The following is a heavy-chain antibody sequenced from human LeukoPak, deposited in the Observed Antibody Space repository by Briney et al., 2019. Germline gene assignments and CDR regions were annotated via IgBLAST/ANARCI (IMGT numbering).Heavy chain of an antibody. V-gene: IGHV4-59*01. CDR3: ARDLGIAVAGNYYYYGMDV. J-gene: IGHJ6*04. D-gene: IGHD6-19*01. CDR1: GGSIRSYY. Sequence: SETLSLTCTVSGGSIRSYYLSWIRQPPGKGLEWIGYIYYSGSTNYNPSLKSRVTISVDTSKNQFSLKLSSVTAADTAVYYCARDLGIAVAGNYYYYGMDVWGKGTTVTVSS. CDR2: IYYSGST.